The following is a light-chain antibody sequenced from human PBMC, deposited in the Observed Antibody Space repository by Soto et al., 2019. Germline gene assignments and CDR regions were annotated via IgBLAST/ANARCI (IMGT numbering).Light chain of an antibody. Sequence: EIVLTQSPGTLSLSPGERATLSCRASQSVSRGYLAWYQQKPGRAPRLLIYGASSRATGIPDRFSGSGSGTDFTLSISSLEPEDFAVYYCQQYAGTPTFGQGTRLEIK. CDR3: QQYAGTPT. V-gene: IGKV3-20*01. J-gene: IGKJ5*01. CDR1: QSVSRGY. CDR2: GAS.